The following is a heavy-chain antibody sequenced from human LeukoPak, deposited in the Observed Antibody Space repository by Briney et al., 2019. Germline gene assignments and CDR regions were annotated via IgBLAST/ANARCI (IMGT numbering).Heavy chain of an antibody. D-gene: IGHD2-2*01. J-gene: IGHJ5*02. CDR3: ARDGDIVVVPAATYNWFDP. CDR1: GYTFTGYY. Sequence: ASVKVSCKASGYTFTGYYMHWVRQAPGQGLEWMGWISAYNGNTNYAQKLQGRVTMTTDTSTSTAYMELRSLRSDDTAVYYCARDGDIVVVPAATYNWFDPWGQGTLVTVSS. CDR2: ISAYNGNT. V-gene: IGHV1-18*04.